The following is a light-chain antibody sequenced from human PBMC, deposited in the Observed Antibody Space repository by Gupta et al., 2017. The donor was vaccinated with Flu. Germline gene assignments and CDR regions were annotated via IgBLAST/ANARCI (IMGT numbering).Light chain of an antibody. CDR3: ATWDDSLGCPV. V-gene: IGLV1-44*01. CDR1: SSNIGSYT. J-gene: IGLJ3*02. Sequence: SVTIACTGSSSNIGSYTINLDHHLPGTAPKLLIYNNGQRPSGVPDRFSGSKSGTSASLSISGLQSEDEAHYYCATWDDSLGCPVFGGGTKLTVL. CDR2: NNG.